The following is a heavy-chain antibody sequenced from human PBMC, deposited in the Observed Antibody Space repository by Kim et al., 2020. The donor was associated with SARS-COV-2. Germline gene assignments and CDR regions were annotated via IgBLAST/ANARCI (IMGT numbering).Heavy chain of an antibody. Sequence: RFTISRDNAKNSLYLQMNSLRAEDTAVYYCASLGYCSGGSCYFSLKTEGYWGQGTLVTVSS. D-gene: IGHD2-15*01. CDR3: ASLGYCSGGSCYFSLKTEGY. J-gene: IGHJ4*02. V-gene: IGHV3-11*06.